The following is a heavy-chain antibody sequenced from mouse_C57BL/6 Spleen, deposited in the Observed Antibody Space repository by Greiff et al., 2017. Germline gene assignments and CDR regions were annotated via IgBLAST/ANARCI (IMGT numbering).Heavy chain of an antibody. J-gene: IGHJ2*01. CDR2: IHPNSGST. Sequence: VQLQQPGAELVKPGASVKLSCKASGYTFTSSWMHWVKQRPGQGLEWIGMIHPNSGSTNYNEKFKSKATLTVDKSSSTAYMQLSSLTSEDSACYYCARRWDSGYWGQGTTLTVSS. V-gene: IGHV1-64*01. CDR1: GYTFTSSW. CDR3: ARRWDSGY. D-gene: IGHD3-3*01.